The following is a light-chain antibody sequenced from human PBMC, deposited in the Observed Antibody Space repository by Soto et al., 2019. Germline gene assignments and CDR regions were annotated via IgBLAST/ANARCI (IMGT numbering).Light chain of an antibody. Sequence: DIQMTQSPSTLSASVGDRVTITCRASQSISAYLAWYQQKPGRAPKLLIYDASRLESGVPSIFSGSGSGTEFTLTISSLQPDDFATYFCPQYFSRLWTFGQGTRVELK. CDR3: PQYFSRLWT. CDR2: DAS. CDR1: QSISAY. J-gene: IGKJ1*01. V-gene: IGKV1-5*01.